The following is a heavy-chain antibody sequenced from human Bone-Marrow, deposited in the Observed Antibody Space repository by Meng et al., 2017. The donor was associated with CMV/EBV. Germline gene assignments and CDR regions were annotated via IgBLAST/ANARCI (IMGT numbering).Heavy chain of an antibody. Sequence: GESLKISCAASGFTFSSYGMHWVRQAPGKGLEWVAFIRYDGSNKYYADSVKGRFTISRDNAKNTLYLQMNSLRAEDTAVYYCVRDIGRAGGWGQGTLVTVSS. D-gene: IGHD3-10*01. CDR2: IRYDGSNK. J-gene: IGHJ4*02. CDR3: VRDIGRAGG. V-gene: IGHV3-30*02. CDR1: GFTFSSYG.